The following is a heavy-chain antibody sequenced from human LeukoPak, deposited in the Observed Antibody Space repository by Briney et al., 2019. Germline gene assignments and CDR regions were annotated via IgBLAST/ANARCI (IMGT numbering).Heavy chain of an antibody. J-gene: IGHJ6*04. CDR1: GFTFSSYW. V-gene: IGHV3-7*01. CDR3: AELGITMIGGV. D-gene: IGHD3-10*02. CDR2: IKQDGSEK. Sequence: GGSLRLSCAASGFTFSSYWMSWVRQAPGKGLEWVADIKQDGSEKYYVDAVKGRFTISRDNAKNSLFLQMNSLRAEDTAVYYCAELGITMIGGVWGKGTTVTISS.